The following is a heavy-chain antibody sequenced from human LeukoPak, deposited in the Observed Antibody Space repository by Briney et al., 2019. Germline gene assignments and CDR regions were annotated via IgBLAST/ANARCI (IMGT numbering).Heavy chain of an antibody. CDR3: AKDHVYVSSGHYYMFGG. V-gene: IGHV3-30*18. CDR1: GFTFSSYD. Sequence: GGSLRLSCAASGFTFSSYDMHWVRQAPGKGLEWMAVISSDGYNKIYVDSVKGRFTISRDNSKNTLYLQMNSLRPEDTAVYYCAKDHVYVSSGHYYMFGGWGQGTLVTVS. D-gene: IGHD3-22*01. CDR2: ISSDGYNK. J-gene: IGHJ4*02.